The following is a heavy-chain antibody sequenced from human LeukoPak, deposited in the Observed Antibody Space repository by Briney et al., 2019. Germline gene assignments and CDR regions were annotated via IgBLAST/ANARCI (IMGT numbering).Heavy chain of an antibody. Sequence: SETLSLTCAVYGGSFSGYYWSWIRQPPGKGLEWIGEINHSGTTHYNPSLKSRVTISVDTSKNQFSLKLSSVTAADTAVYYCAREGSGWPYWGQGTLVTVSS. V-gene: IGHV4-34*01. CDR2: INHSGTT. J-gene: IGHJ4*02. CDR3: AREGSGWPY. CDR1: GGSFSGYY. D-gene: IGHD6-19*01.